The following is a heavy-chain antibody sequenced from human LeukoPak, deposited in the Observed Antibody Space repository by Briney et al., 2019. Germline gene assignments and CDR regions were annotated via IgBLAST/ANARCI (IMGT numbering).Heavy chain of an antibody. J-gene: IGHJ6*02. D-gene: IGHD3-10*01. Sequence: PGGSLRLSCAASGFTFSNAWMSWVRQAPGKGLEWVGRIKSKTDGGTTDYAAPVKGRLTISRDDSKNTLYLQMNSLKTEDTAVYYCTTDVWFGWNGMDVWGQGTTVTVSS. V-gene: IGHV3-15*01. CDR1: GFTFSNAW. CDR2: IKSKTDGGTT. CDR3: TTDVWFGWNGMDV.